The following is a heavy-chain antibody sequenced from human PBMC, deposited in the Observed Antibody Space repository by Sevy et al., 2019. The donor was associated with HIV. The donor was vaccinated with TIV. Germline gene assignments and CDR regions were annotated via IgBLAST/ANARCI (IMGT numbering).Heavy chain of an antibody. D-gene: IGHD3-10*01. CDR3: AKESRQNYYGSGSYYN. Sequence: GGSLRLSCAASGFTFDDYVMHWVRQAPGKGLEWVSGISWNSGSIGYADSVKGRFTISRDNAKNSLYPQMNSLRAEDTALYYCAKESRQNYYGSGSYYNWGHGTLVTVSS. J-gene: IGHJ4*01. V-gene: IGHV3-9*01. CDR2: ISWNSGSI. CDR1: GFTFDDYV.